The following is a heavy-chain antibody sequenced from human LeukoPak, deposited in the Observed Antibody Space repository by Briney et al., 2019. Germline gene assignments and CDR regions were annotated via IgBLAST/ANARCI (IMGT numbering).Heavy chain of an antibody. Sequence: GGSLRLSCAASGFTFSSYGMSWVRQSPGKGLEWVSGISVNGGSTYYADSVKGRFTVSRDNSKNTLYLQMNSLRAEDTAVYYCANDLEQLAPWGQGTLVTVSS. CDR1: GFTFSSYG. V-gene: IGHV3-23*01. D-gene: IGHD6-13*01. J-gene: IGHJ5*02. CDR3: ANDLEQLAP. CDR2: ISVNGGST.